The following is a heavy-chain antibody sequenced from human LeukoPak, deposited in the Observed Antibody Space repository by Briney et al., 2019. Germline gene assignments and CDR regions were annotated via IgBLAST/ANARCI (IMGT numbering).Heavy chain of an antibody. CDR1: GGSISSSSYY. D-gene: IGHD2-21*01. J-gene: IGHJ3*02. V-gene: IGHV4-39*07. CDR2: IYYSGST. CDR3: TRRPYGDALDI. Sequence: PSETLSLTCTVSGGSISSSSYYWGWIRQPPGKGLEWIGSIYYSGSTYYNPSLKSRVTISVDTSKNQFSLKLNPVTAADTAVYYCTRRPYGDALDIWGQGTMVTVSS.